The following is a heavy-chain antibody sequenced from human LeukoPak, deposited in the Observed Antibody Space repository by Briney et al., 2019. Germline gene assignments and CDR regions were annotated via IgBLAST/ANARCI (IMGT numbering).Heavy chain of an antibody. V-gene: IGHV3-21*01. D-gene: IGHD3-3*01. CDR2: ISSSSSYI. CDR1: GFTFSSYS. Sequence: PGGSLRLSCAASGFTFSSYSMNWVRQAPGKGLEWVSSISSSSSYIYYADSVKGRFTISRDNAKNSLYLQKNSLRAEDTAVYYCARMRRIRFLEWLLIDYWGQGTLVTVSS. J-gene: IGHJ4*02. CDR3: ARMRRIRFLEWLLIDY.